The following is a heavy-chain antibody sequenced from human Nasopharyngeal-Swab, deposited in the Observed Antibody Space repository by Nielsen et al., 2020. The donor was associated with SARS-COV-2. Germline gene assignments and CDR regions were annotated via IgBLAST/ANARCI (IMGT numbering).Heavy chain of an antibody. CDR2: IIPILGIA. V-gene: IGHV1-69*04. Sequence: SVKVSCKASGGTFSSYAISWVRQAPGQGLEWMGRIIPILGIANYAQKFQGRVTITADKSTSTAYMELSSLRSEDTAVYYCATVAVGATPGGAFDIWGQGTMVTVSS. J-gene: IGHJ3*02. CDR1: GGTFSSYA. CDR3: ATVAVGATPGGAFDI. D-gene: IGHD1-26*01.